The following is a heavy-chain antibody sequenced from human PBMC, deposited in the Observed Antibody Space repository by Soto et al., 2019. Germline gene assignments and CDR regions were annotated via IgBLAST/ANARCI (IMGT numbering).Heavy chain of an antibody. J-gene: IGHJ6*03. CDR2: INHLGSI. D-gene: IGHD2-21*01. CDR3: ARGGISHWAYFYYMDV. CDR1: GGSLSDYF. Sequence: SETLSLTCVVSGGSLSDYFWSWIRQPPGMALEWIGEINHLGSINYNPSLKSRVTMSVDTSKNQFSLTLNSADTATYYCARGGISHWAYFYYMDVWDRGTTVTVSS. V-gene: IGHV4-34*01.